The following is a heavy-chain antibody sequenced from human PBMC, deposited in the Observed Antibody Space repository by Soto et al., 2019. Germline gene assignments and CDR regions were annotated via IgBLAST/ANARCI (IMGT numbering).Heavy chain of an antibody. V-gene: IGHV3-21*01. J-gene: IGHJ6*02. D-gene: IGHD6-6*01. CDR2: ISGSGSSYI. CDR3: ARDEEARPYFYGMDV. Sequence: PGGSLRLSCAASGFTFSSYSMHWVRQAPGKGLEWVSSISGSGSSYIYYADSVKGRFIISRDNAKNSLYLQMNSLRAEDTALYYCARDEEARPYFYGMDVWGQGTTVTVSS. CDR1: GFTFSSYS.